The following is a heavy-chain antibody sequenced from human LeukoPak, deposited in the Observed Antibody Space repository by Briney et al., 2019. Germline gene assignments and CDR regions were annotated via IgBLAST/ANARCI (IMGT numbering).Heavy chain of an antibody. Sequence: GRSLRLSCAASGFTFSSYAMHWVRQAPGKGLEWVAVISYDGSNKYYADSVKGRFTISRDNSRNTLYLQMNSLRAEDTAVYYCARDLRESCGYYFDYWGQGTLVTVSS. CDR3: ARDLRESCGYYFDY. J-gene: IGHJ4*02. D-gene: IGHD3-16*01. CDR2: ISYDGSNK. V-gene: IGHV3-30*04. CDR1: GFTFSSYA.